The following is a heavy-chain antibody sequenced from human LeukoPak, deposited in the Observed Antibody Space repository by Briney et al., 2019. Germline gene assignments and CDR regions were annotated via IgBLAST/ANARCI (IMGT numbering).Heavy chain of an antibody. J-gene: IGHJ3*02. D-gene: IGHD3-10*01. V-gene: IGHV1-18*04. Sequence: ASVKVSCKASGYTFTGYYMHWVRQAPGQGLEWMGWINPYNGNTNYAQKLQGRVTMTTDTSTSTAYMELRSLRSDDTAVYYCAKDLWFGSDRSNDAFDIWGQGTMVTVSS. CDR1: GYTFTGYY. CDR3: AKDLWFGSDRSNDAFDI. CDR2: INPYNGNT.